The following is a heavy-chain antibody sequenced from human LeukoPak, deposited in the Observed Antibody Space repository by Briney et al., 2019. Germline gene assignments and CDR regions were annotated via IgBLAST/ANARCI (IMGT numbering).Heavy chain of an antibody. D-gene: IGHD6-13*01. J-gene: IGHJ4*02. CDR1: GGSFSGYY. V-gene: IGHV4-34*01. Sequence: PSETLSLTCAVYGGSFSGYYWSWIRQPPGKGLEWIGEINHSGSTNYNPSLKSRVTISVDTSKNQFSLKLSSVTAADTAVYHCATTLKAAASYWGQGTLVTVSS. CDR2: INHSGST. CDR3: ATTLKAAASY.